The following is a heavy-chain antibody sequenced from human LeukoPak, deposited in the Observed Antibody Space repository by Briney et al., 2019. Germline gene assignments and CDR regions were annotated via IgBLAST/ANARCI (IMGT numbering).Heavy chain of an antibody. V-gene: IGHV3-48*03. CDR1: GFTFSSYE. CDR3: ARGPYSSSRGWFGP. Sequence: PGGSLRLSCAASGFTFSSYEMNWVRQAPGKGLEWVSYISSSGSTIYYADSVKGRFTISRDNAKNSLYLQMNSLRAEDTAVYYCARGPYSSSRGWFGPWGQGTLVTVSS. D-gene: IGHD6-13*01. J-gene: IGHJ5*02. CDR2: ISSSGSTI.